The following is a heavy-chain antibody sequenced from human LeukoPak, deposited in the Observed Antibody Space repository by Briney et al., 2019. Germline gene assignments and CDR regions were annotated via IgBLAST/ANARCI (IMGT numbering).Heavy chain of an antibody. V-gene: IGHV5-51*01. J-gene: IGHJ6*03. Sequence: GXSLKISCKGSGYSFTSYWIGWVRQMPGKGLEWMGIIYPGDSDTRYSPSFQGQVTISADKSISTAYLQWSSLKASDTAMYYCARITYYYDSSGYYYYYYYMDVWGKGTTVTVSS. CDR1: GYSFTSYW. CDR3: ARITYYYDSSGYYYYYYYMDV. CDR2: IYPGDSDT. D-gene: IGHD3-22*01.